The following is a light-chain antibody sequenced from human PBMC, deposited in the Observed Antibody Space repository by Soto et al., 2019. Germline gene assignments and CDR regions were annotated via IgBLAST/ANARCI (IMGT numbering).Light chain of an antibody. J-gene: IGKJ3*01. Sequence: EIVLTQSPGILSLSPGERATLSCRASQTISSNYLAWYQQKPGQAPRLLISGTSISAPGIPHRFSVSGSGTDFPITISNLEPEDYALFYCQQYGSSPFTFGTGTKVDFK. V-gene: IGKV3-20*01. CDR3: QQYGSSPFT. CDR2: GTS. CDR1: QTISSNY.